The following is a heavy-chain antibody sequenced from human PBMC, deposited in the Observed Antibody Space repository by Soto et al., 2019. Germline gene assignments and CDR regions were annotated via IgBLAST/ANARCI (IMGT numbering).Heavy chain of an antibody. CDR2: INHSGST. J-gene: IGHJ4*02. CDR1: GGSFSGYY. Sequence: PSETLSLTCAVYGGSFSGYYWSWIRQPPGKGLEWIGEINHSGSTNYNPSLKSRVTISVDTSKKQFSLKLSSVTAADTAVYYCARLSYRASDNVSTDYWGQGPLVTVSS. D-gene: IGHD1-26*01. CDR3: ARLSYRASDNVSTDY. V-gene: IGHV4-34*01.